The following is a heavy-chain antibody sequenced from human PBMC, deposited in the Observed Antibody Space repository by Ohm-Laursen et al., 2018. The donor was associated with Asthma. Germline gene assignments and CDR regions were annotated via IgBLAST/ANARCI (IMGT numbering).Heavy chain of an antibody. Sequence: GSLRLSCAASGFTFSDYYMSWIRQAPGKGLEWVSYISSSSSYTNYADSVKGRFTISRDNAKNSLYLQMNSLRAEDTAVYYCARDPGDSSGYYYYYFDYWGQGTLVTVSS. CDR2: ISSSSSYT. D-gene: IGHD3-22*01. J-gene: IGHJ4*02. V-gene: IGHV3-11*06. CDR3: ARDPGDSSGYYYYYFDY. CDR1: GFTFSDYY.